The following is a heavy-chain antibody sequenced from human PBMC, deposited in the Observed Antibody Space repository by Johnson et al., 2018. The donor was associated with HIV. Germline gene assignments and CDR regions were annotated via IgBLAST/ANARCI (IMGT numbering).Heavy chain of an antibody. J-gene: IGHJ3*02. CDR1: GFTVSSTY. CDR3: AKGLVPAAVSRRTGAPDAFDI. CDR2: IYSGGST. D-gene: IGHD2-2*01. V-gene: IGHV3-66*02. Sequence: VQLVESGGGVVQPGGSLRLSCAASGFTVSSTYMSWVRQAPGKGLEWVSAIYSGGSTYYADSVKGRFTISRAHSKNTLYLQMNSLRAEDTAVYYCAKGLVPAAVSRRTGAPDAFDIWGQGTMVTVSS.